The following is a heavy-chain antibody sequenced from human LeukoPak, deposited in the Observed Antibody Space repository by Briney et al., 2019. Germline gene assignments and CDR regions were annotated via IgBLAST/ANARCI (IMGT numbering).Heavy chain of an antibody. CDR3: ARESVRRELLAGPDAFDI. Sequence: PSQTLSLTCTVSGGSISSGSYYWSWIRQPAGKGLEWIGRIYTSGSTNYNPSLKSRVTISVDTSKNQFSLKLSSVTAADTAVYYCARESVRRELLAGPDAFDIWGQGTMVTVSS. D-gene: IGHD1-26*01. J-gene: IGHJ3*02. CDR2: IYTSGST. CDR1: GGSISSGSYY. V-gene: IGHV4-61*02.